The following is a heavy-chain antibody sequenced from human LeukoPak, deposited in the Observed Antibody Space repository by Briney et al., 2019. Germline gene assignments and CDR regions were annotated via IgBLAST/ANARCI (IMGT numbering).Heavy chain of an antibody. J-gene: IGHJ3*02. CDR3: ARDKSSGWSNDAFDI. D-gene: IGHD6-19*01. V-gene: IGHV4-59*01. CDR2: IYYSGST. Sequence: PSETLSLTCTVSGGSISSYYWSWIRQPPGKGLEWIGCIYYSGSTNYNPSLKSGVTISVDTSKTPFSLKLNSVTAADTAVYYCARDKSSGWSNDAFDIWGQGTMVTVSS. CDR1: GGSISSYY.